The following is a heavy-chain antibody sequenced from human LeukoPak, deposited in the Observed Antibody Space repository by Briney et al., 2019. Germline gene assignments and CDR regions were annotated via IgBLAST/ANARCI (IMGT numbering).Heavy chain of an antibody. CDR3: ARGERDDYSKNFDS. J-gene: IGHJ4*02. CDR1: GYTFTSYD. CDR2: MNPNSGNT. V-gene: IGHV1-8*03. Sequence: ASVKVSCKASGYTFTSYDINWVRQATGQGLEWMGWMNPNSGNTGYAPKFQGRVTITRNTSISTAYMELSSLRSEDTAVYYCARGERDDYSKNFDSWGQGTLVTVSS. D-gene: IGHD4-11*01.